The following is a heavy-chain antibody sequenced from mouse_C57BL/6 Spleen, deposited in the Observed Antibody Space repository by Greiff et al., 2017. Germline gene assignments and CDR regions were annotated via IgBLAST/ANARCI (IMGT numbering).Heavy chain of an antibody. CDR2: IHPNSGST. Sequence: QVQLQQPGAELVKPGASVKLSCKASGYTFTSYWMHWVKQRPGQGLEWIGMIHPNSGSTNYNEKFKSKATLTVDKSSSTAYMQLSSLTSEDSAVYYCAREDGYSLFDYWGQGTTLTVSS. CDR3: AREDGYSLFDY. V-gene: IGHV1-64*01. D-gene: IGHD2-3*01. CDR1: GYTFTSYW. J-gene: IGHJ2*01.